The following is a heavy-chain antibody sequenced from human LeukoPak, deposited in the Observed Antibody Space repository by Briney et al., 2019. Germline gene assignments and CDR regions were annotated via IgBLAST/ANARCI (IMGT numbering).Heavy chain of an antibody. D-gene: IGHD3-16*01. CDR1: GYTVTNYW. CDR2: IYPGDSDT. J-gene: IGHJ4*02. Sequence: GESLKISCKGSGYTVTNYWIGWVRQTPGKGLEWMGIIYPGDSDTRYNPSFQGQVTISADKSISTAYLQWSSLEASDTGIYYCARRGPSTEYFDHWGQGTLVTVPS. V-gene: IGHV5-51*01. CDR3: ARRGPSTEYFDH.